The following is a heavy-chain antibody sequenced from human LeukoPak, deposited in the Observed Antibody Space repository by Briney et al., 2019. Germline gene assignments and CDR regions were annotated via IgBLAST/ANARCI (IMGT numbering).Heavy chain of an antibody. D-gene: IGHD6-13*01. J-gene: IGHJ4*02. CDR2: ISYDGSNK. CDR1: GFTFSSYA. V-gene: IGHV3-30*04. Sequence: GGSLRLSCAASGFTFSSYAMHWVRQAPGKGLEWVAVISYDGSNKYYADSVKGRFTISRDNSKNTLYLQMDSLRAEDTAVYYCAKDPHAGYSSSWYGINYWGQGTLVTVSS. CDR3: AKDPHAGYSSSWYGINY.